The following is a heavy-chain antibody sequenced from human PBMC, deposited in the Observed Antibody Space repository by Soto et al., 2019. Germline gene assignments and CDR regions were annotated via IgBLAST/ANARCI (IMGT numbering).Heavy chain of an antibody. CDR1: GGSISSTNW. V-gene: IGHV4-4*02. Sequence: QVQLQESGPGLVKPSGTLSLTCAVSGGSISSTNWWTWVRQSPGRGLELIGEIDHSGTPNYSPTLNSRVNIAVDMSTNHLSLTLISVTAADTAFYYGAFPATADFDYWGKGILVTVSS. J-gene: IGHJ4*02. CDR3: AFPATADFDY. CDR2: IDHSGTP. D-gene: IGHD6-13*01.